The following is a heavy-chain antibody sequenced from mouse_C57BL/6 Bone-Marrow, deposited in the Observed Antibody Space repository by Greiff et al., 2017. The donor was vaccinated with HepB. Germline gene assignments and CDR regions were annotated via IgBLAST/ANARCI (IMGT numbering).Heavy chain of an antibody. J-gene: IGHJ2*01. V-gene: IGHV1-81*01. D-gene: IGHD1-1*01. CDR3: ARYHGSSLDYFDY. CDR1: GYTFTSYG. CDR2: IYPRSGNT. Sequence: QVQLQQPGAELVRPGASVKLSCKASGYTFTSYGISWVKQRPGQGLEWIGEIYPRSGNTYYNEKFKGKATLTADKSSSTAYMKLRSLTSEDSAVYRCARYHGSSLDYFDYWGQGTTLTVSS.